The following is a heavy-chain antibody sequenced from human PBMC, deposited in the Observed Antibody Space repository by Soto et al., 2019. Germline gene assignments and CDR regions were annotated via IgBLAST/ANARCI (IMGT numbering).Heavy chain of an antibody. CDR1: GGSISSYY. Sequence: NPSETLSLTCTVSGGSISSYYWSWIRQPPGKGLEWIGYIYYSGSTNYNPSLKSRVTISVDTSKNQFSLKLSSVTAADTAVYYCARRIQLWLFDYWGQGTLVTVSS. D-gene: IGHD5-18*01. V-gene: IGHV4-59*01. CDR3: ARRIQLWLFDY. J-gene: IGHJ4*02. CDR2: IYYSGST.